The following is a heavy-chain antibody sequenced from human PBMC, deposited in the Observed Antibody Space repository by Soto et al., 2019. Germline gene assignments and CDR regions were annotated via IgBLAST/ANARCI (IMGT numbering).Heavy chain of an antibody. Sequence: SETLSLTCTVSGGSISSYYWSWIRQPPGKGLEWIGYIYYSGSTNYNPSLKSRVTISVDTSKNQFSLKLSSVTAADTAVYYCARVTTVTTNFDYWGQGTLVTVSS. CDR1: GGSISSYY. J-gene: IGHJ4*02. CDR2: IYYSGST. CDR3: ARVTTVTTNFDY. D-gene: IGHD4-17*01. V-gene: IGHV4-59*01.